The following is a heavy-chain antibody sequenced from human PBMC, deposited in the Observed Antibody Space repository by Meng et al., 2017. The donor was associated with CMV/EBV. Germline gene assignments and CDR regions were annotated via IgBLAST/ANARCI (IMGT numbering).Heavy chain of an antibody. J-gene: IGHJ4*02. CDR2: IRFDGSNK. Sequence: GESLKISCAASGFTFYSYGMHWVRQAPGKGLEWAAFIRFDGSNKYYADSVKGRFIISRDNSKNTLYLQMDRLRAEDTAVYFCAKDIGYCSNNFWDRYFDCWGQGTLVTVSS. CDR3: AKDIGYCSNNFWDRYFDC. D-gene: IGHD2-2*01. CDR1: GFTFYSYG. V-gene: IGHV3-30*02.